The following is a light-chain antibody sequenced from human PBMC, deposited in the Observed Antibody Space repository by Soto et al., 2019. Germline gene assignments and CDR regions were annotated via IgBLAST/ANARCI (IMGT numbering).Light chain of an antibody. CDR2: EGN. CDR1: VGIYNP. Sequence: QSALTQPASVSGSPGQSITISCTDVGIYNPVSWYQQHPGKAPKVMIYEGNKRPSGVSNRFSGSRSGNTASLTISGLQAEDEADYYCCSYAGSSWVFGGGTKLTVL. J-gene: IGLJ3*02. CDR3: CSYAGSSWV. V-gene: IGLV2-23*01.